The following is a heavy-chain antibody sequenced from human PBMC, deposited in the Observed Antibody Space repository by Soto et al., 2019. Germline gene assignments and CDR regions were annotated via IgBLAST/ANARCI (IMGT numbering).Heavy chain of an antibody. CDR3: ARHCGYSKRYYYYYMDV. V-gene: IGHV4-59*08. Sequence: LEWIGYIYYSGSTNYNPSLKSRVTISVDTSKDQFSLKLSSVTAADTAVYYCARHCGYSKRYYYYYMDVWGKGTTVTVSS. J-gene: IGHJ6*03. D-gene: IGHD4-4*01. CDR2: IYYSGST.